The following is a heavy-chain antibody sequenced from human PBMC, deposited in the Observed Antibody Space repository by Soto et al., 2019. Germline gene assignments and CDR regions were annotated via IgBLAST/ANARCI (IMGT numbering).Heavy chain of an antibody. CDR3: ARGRSYPDYKYYMDV. CDR2: IYTGDNT. V-gene: IGHV3-66*01. CDR1: GFTGSHYY. J-gene: IGHJ6*04. Sequence: EVQLVESGGDLVQPGGSLRLSCAASGFTGSHYYMNWVRQAPGRGLEWVSVIYTGDNTNYADSVKGRFTLSRDESMNMLYLQMNSLRAEDTAVYYCARGRSYPDYKYYMDVWGTGTTVTVSS. D-gene: IGHD3-10*01.